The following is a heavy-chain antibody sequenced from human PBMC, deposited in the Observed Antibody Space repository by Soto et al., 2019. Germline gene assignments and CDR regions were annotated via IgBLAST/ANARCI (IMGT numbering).Heavy chain of an antibody. CDR3: ARGPTFGR. D-gene: IGHD3-3*01. CDR2: IYHSVST. J-gene: IGHJ4*02. V-gene: IGHV4-30-2*01. CDR1: DGSISRWGYS. Sequence: TPSLTFAVSDGSISRWGYSWSWIQQPPGKGLEWIAYIYHSVSTYYNPSLKSRVTMSVDRSKNQFSLKLSSVTAADTAVYYCARGPTFGRWGQGTLVTVS.